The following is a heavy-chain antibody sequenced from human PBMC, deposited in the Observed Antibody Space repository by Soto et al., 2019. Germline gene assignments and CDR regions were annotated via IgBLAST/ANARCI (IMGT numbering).Heavy chain of an antibody. D-gene: IGHD6-13*01. V-gene: IGHV4-39*01. J-gene: IGHJ4*02. Sequence: QLQLQESGPGLVKPSETLSLTCTVSGGSISSSSYYWGWIRQPPGKGLEWIGSIYYSGSTYYNPSLKSRVTISVDTSKNQFSLKLSSVTAADTAVYYCARRPSSSWYGLWGQGTLVTVSS. CDR1: GGSISSSSYY. CDR2: IYYSGST. CDR3: ARRPSSSWYGL.